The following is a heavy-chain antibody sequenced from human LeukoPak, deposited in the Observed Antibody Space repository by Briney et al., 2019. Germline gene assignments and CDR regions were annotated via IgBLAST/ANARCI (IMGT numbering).Heavy chain of an antibody. CDR1: GYTFTSYD. D-gene: IGHD2-21*02. Sequence: GASVKVSCKASGYTFTSYDINWVRQATGQGLEWMGWMNPNSGNTGYAQKFQGRVTITRNTSISTAYMELSSLRYEDTAVYYCARQHIVLVTAPEYWGQGILVTVSS. CDR2: MNPNSGNT. J-gene: IGHJ4*02. CDR3: ARQHIVLVTAPEY. V-gene: IGHV1-8*03.